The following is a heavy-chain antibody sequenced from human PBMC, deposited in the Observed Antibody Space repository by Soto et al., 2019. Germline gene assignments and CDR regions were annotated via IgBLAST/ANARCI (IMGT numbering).Heavy chain of an antibody. CDR2: ISAYNGNT. CDR1: GYIFTTYG. J-gene: IGHJ6*02. CDR3: ARERCSSTSCYKGPFYYYGLDV. V-gene: IGHV1-18*01. D-gene: IGHD2-2*02. Sequence: QVQLVQSGAEVKKPGASVKVSCKASGYIFTTYGISWVRQAPGQGLEWMGWISAYNGNTNYAQKLQGRVTMTTDTSTSTAYMELRSPRSDDTAVYYCARERCSSTSCYKGPFYYYGLDVCGQGTTVTVSS.